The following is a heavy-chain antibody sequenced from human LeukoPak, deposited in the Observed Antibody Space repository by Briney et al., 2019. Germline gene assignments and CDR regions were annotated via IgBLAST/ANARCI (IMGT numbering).Heavy chain of an antibody. Sequence: GSLRLSCAASGFTFSSYAMSWVRQAPGKGLEWVSAISGSGGSTYYADSVKGRFTISRDNSKNTLYLQMNSLKTEDTAVYYCTTEQPGGHDYWGQGTLVTVSS. D-gene: IGHD3-16*01. V-gene: IGHV3-23*01. J-gene: IGHJ4*02. CDR1: GFTFSSYA. CDR2: ISGSGGST. CDR3: TTEQPGGHDY.